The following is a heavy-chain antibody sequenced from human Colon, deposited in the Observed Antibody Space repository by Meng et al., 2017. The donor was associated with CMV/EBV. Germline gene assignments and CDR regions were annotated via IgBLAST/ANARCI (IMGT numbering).Heavy chain of an antibody. CDR1: GFTFSSYS. V-gene: IGHV3-21*01. CDR2: ISSSSSYI. D-gene: IGHD2-2*01. Sequence: GESLKISCAASGFTFSSYSMNWVRQAPGKGLEWVSSISSSSSYIYYADSVKGRFTISRDHAKNSLYLQMNSLRAEDTAVYYCAGRAIVVVPGYYYYYGMDVWGQGTTVTVSS. CDR3: AGRAIVVVPGYYYYYGMDV. J-gene: IGHJ6*02.